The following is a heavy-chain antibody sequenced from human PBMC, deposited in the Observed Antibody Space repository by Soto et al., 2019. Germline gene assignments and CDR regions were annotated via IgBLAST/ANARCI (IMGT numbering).Heavy chain of an antibody. D-gene: IGHD4-17*01. V-gene: IGHV1-18*01. CDR2: ISANSGNT. J-gene: IGHJ4*02. CDR3: ARDRNHGLDN. Sequence: QVQLVQSGAEVKMPGASVKVSCRASGYIFTINGISWVRQAPGQGLEWLGWISANSGNTNYAQNVQDRVILTTNTSTATAYMELRSLRSDDTAVYYCARDRNHGLDNWGQGTLVTVSS. CDR1: GYIFTING.